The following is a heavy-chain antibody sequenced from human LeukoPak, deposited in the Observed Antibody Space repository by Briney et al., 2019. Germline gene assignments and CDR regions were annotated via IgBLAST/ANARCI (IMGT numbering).Heavy chain of an antibody. J-gene: IGHJ4*02. CDR3: ARSTGLRFFDY. CDR2: IYPDDSGT. V-gene: IGHV5-51*01. D-gene: IGHD4-11*01. CDR1: GYSFTTYW. Sequence: GESLKISCKGSGYSFTTYWIGWVRQMPGKGLEWMGIIYPDDSGTRYSPSFQGQVTISADKSISTAYLQWSSLKASDTAMYYCARSTGLRFFDYWGQGTLVTVSS.